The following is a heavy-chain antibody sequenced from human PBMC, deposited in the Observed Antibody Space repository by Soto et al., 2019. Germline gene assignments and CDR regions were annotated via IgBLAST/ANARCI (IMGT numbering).Heavy chain of an antibody. CDR1: GGSVSSYY. V-gene: IGHV4-4*09. J-gene: IGHJ4*02. Sequence: QVQLQESGPGLVKPSETLSLICSVSGGSVSSYYCSWLRQSPGKGLVWIGWIGYVSNVGSSHYNPPLTSRVTMSEDTSKSLFSLRLSSVTAADTALYYCACTRKWLPFDNWGQGILVTGSS. CDR2: IGYVSNVGSS. D-gene: IGHD3-22*01. CDR3: ACTRKWLPFDN.